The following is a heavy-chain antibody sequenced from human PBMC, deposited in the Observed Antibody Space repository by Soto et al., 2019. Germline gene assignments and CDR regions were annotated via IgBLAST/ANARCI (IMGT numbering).Heavy chain of an antibody. D-gene: IGHD6-25*01. CDR3: ARRHIAAAGIDPWFDP. CDR1: GYSFTNYW. V-gene: IGHV5-51*01. J-gene: IGHJ5*02. Sequence: GESLKISCKASGYSFTNYWIGWVRLMPGKGLEWVGIIYPGDSDTRYSPSFQGQVTISADKSISTAYLQWSSLKASDTAMYYCARRHIAAAGIDPWFDPWGQGTLVTVSS. CDR2: IYPGDSDT.